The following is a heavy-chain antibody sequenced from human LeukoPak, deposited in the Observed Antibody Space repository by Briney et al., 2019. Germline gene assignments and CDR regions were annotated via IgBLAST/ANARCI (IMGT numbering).Heavy chain of an antibody. CDR2: FGISGII. CDR3: AGYGFYPY. Sequence: PGGSLRLSCVASGFSRSRYWINWVRQAPGEGPEWIAYFGISGIIYYADSVRGRFTISRDSAKNSLFLQMNSLRVDDTAIYYCAGYGFYPYWGQGTPVIVSS. J-gene: IGHJ4*02. CDR1: GFSRSRYW. D-gene: IGHD2/OR15-2a*01. V-gene: IGHV3-48*01.